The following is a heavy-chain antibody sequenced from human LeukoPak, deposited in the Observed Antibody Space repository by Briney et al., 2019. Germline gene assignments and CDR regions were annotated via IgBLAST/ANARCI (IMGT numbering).Heavy chain of an antibody. Sequence: ASVKVSCKASGYTFTSYGISWVRQAPGHGLEWMGWISAYNGNTNYAQKLQGRVTMTTDTSTSTAYMELRSLRSDDTAVYYCARGPHYYDSSGYPDYWGQGTLVTVSS. CDR2: ISAYNGNT. V-gene: IGHV1-18*01. D-gene: IGHD3-22*01. CDR1: GYTFTSYG. CDR3: ARGPHYYDSSGYPDY. J-gene: IGHJ4*02.